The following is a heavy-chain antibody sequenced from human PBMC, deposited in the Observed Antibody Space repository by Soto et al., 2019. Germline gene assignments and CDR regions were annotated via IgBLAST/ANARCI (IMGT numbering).Heavy chain of an antibody. D-gene: IGHD3-22*01. Sequence: QLQESGPGLVKPSQTLSLTCTVSGGSINNHDYYWNWIRQTPGKGLEWIGYVYYSGSTYYIPSLESRLYMSIDNSKNQFSLWLNSVIAADAAIYYCARMSYYYDKWYFDLWGRGTLVAVSS. CDR1: GGSINNHDYY. CDR2: VYYSGST. V-gene: IGHV4-30-4*01. J-gene: IGHJ2*01. CDR3: ARMSYYYDKWYFDL.